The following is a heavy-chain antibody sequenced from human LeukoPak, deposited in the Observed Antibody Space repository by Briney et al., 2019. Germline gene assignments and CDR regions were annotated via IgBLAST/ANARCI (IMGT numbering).Heavy chain of an antibody. V-gene: IGHV3-15*07. CDR2: IKSKTDGGTT. CDR3: STTYYYDSSEGY. CDR1: GFTFSNSW. Sequence: GGSLRLSCAASGFTFSNSWMNWVRQAPGKGLEWVGRIKSKTDGGTTDYAAPVKGRFTISRDDSKNTLYLQMNSLKTEDTAVYYCSTTYYYDSSEGYWGQGTLVTVSS. J-gene: IGHJ4*02. D-gene: IGHD3-22*01.